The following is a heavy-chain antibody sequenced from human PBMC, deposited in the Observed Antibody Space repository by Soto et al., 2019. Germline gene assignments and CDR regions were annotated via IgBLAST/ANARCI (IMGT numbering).Heavy chain of an antibody. V-gene: IGHV4-34*01. D-gene: IGHD6-13*01. CDR1: GGSFSGYY. CDR3: ARGPTFYSRSRYLY. Sequence: SETLSLTCAVYGGSFSGYYWSWIRQPPGKGLEWIGEINHSGSTNYNPSLKSRVTISVDTSKNQFSLKLSSVTAADTAVYYCARGPTFYSRSRYLYWGQGTLVTGSS. J-gene: IGHJ4*02. CDR2: INHSGST.